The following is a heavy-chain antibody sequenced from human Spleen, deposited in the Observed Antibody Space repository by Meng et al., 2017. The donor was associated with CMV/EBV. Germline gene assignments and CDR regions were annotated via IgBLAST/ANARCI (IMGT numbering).Heavy chain of an antibody. V-gene: IGHV2-5*01. J-gene: IGHJ4*02. Sequence: FSRSTSGVGVGWIRQPPGKALEWLALIYWNDDKRYSPSLKSRLTITKDTSKNQVVLTMTNMDPVDTATYYCAHSYYDFWSGYNYFDYWGQGTLVTVSS. CDR2: IYWNDDK. CDR3: AHSYYDFWSGYNYFDY. CDR1: FSRSTSGVG. D-gene: IGHD3-3*01.